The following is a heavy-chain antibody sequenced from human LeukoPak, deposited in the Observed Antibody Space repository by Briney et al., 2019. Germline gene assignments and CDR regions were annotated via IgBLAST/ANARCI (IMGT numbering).Heavy chain of an antibody. V-gene: IGHV3-53*01. CDR2: IYSGGST. Sequence: PGGSLRLSCAASGFTVSSNYMSWVRQAPGKGLEWVSVIYSGGSTYYADSVKGRFTISRDNSKNTLYLQMNSLRAEDTAVYYCARAYYYDTRGYGGGRLGSFDYWGQGTLVTVSS. CDR1: GFTVSSNY. J-gene: IGHJ4*02. D-gene: IGHD3-22*01. CDR3: ARAYYYDTRGYGGGRLGSFDY.